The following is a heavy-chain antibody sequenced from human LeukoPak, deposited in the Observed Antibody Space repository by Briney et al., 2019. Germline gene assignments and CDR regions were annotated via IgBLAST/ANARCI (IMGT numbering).Heavy chain of an antibody. J-gene: IGHJ4*02. CDR2: ISGCGGRT. V-gene: IGHV3-23*01. Sequence: SGGSLRLSCAASGFTFSSYAMSWVRQAPGKGLEWVSAISGCGGRTYYADSVKGRVTISRDNSKKTLYLQMNSLRAEDTAVYYCAKLRWLRWRLDYFDYWGQGTLVTVSS. CDR3: AKLRWLRWRLDYFDY. D-gene: IGHD5-12*01. CDR1: GFTFSSYA.